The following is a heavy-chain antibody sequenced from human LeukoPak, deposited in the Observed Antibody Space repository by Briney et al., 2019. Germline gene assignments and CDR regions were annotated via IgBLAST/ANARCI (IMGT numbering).Heavy chain of an antibody. J-gene: IGHJ4*02. D-gene: IGHD1-14*01. V-gene: IGHV1-2*06. CDR3: TRGDRNEKFDY. CDR1: GYTFTSYD. Sequence: ASVKVSCKASGYTFTSYDINWVRQATGQGLEWMGRINPNSGGTNFAQKFQGRVTMTGDTSISTAYMKLSRLKSDDTAVYYCTRGDRNEKFDYWGQGTLVTVSS. CDR2: INPNSGGT.